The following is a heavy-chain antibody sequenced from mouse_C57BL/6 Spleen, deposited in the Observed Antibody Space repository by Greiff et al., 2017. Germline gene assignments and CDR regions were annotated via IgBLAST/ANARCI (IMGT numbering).Heavy chain of an antibody. J-gene: IGHJ4*01. CDR3: ARNSHYYGSSSYAMDY. CDR2: IWSGGST. Sequence: QVQLQQSGPGLVQPSQSLSLTCTVPGFSLTSYGVHWVRQSPGKGLEWLGVIWSGGSTDYNAAFISRLSISKDNSKSHVFFKMNSLQADDTAIYYCARNSHYYGSSSYAMDYWGQGTSVTVAS. CDR1: GFSLTSYG. D-gene: IGHD1-1*01. V-gene: IGHV2-2*01.